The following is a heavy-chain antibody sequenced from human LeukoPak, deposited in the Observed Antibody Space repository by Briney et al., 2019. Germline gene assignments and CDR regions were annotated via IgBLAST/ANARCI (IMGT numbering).Heavy chain of an antibody. CDR1: GFTFSS. Sequence: GGSLRLSCAASGFTFSSMNWVRQAPGKGLEWVSSISSSSTYIYYADSVKGRFTISRDNAKNSLYLQMNSLRAEDTAVYYCARDRSRGLLDAFDIWGQGTMVTVSS. CDR3: ARDRSRGLLDAFDI. CDR2: ISSSSTYI. D-gene: IGHD3-10*01. J-gene: IGHJ3*02. V-gene: IGHV3-21*01.